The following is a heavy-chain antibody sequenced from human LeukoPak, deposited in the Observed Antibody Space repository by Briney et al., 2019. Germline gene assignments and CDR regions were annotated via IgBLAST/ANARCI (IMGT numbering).Heavy chain of an antibody. V-gene: IGHV3-53*01. CDR3: AKEKKSGGWPLDY. Sequence: GGSLRLSCAASGFIVRSNYMSWVRQAPGKGLEWVSVIYAGGDTYYADSVKGRFTVSRDDSKSTLFLQMSSLRADDTALYYCAKEKKSGGWPLDYWGQGALVIVSS. J-gene: IGHJ4*02. CDR2: IYAGGDT. CDR1: GFIVRSNY. D-gene: IGHD2-15*01.